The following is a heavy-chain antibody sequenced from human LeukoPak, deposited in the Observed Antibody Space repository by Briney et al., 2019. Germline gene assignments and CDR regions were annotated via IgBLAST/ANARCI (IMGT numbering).Heavy chain of an antibody. CDR2: IYYSGST. V-gene: IGHV4-59*08. CDR1: GGSISSYY. D-gene: IGHD6-19*01. Sequence: SETLSLTCTVSGGSISSYYWSWIRQPPGKGLEWIGYIYYSGSTNYNPSLKSRVTISVDTSKNQFSLKLSSVTAADTAVYYCARSQIAVAGTHWFDSWGQGTLVTVSS. J-gene: IGHJ5*01. CDR3: ARSQIAVAGTHWFDS.